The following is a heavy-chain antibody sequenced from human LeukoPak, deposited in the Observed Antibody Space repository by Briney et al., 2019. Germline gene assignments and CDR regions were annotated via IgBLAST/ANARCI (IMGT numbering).Heavy chain of an antibody. CDR2: LSASGNT. CDR1: GGSINNYY. CDR3: ASHHFYGFWDGYTFDS. Sequence: SETLSLTCTVSGGSINNYYWSWIRQPAGKGLEWIGRLSASGNTNYSPSLKSRVTMSVDTSKNQFPLRLNSVTAADTAVYYCASHHFYGFWDGYTFDSWGQGTLVTVSS. V-gene: IGHV4-4*07. J-gene: IGHJ4*02. D-gene: IGHD3-3*01.